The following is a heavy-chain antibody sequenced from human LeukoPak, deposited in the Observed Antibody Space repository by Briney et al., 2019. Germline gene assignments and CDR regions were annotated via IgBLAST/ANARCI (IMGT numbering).Heavy chain of an antibody. CDR2: IYYSGST. J-gene: IGHJ6*02. CDR1: GGSISSSSYY. D-gene: IGHD6-19*01. CDR3: ASLSSGWYYYYYGMDV. V-gene: IGHV4-39*01. Sequence: SETLSLTRTVSGGSISSSSYYWGWIRQPPGKGLEWTGSIYYSGSTYYNPSLKSRVTISVDTSKNQFSLKLSSVTAADTAVYYCASLSSGWYYYYYGMDVWGQGTTVTVSS.